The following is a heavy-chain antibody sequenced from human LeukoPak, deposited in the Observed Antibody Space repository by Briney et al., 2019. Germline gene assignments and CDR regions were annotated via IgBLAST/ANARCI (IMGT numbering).Heavy chain of an antibody. J-gene: IGHJ6*03. CDR3: ARGNNWNYGYYYMDV. CDR1: GGSISSYY. V-gene: IGHV4-59*01. Sequence: SETLSLTCTVSGGSISSYYWSWIRQPPGKGLEWIGYIYYSGSTNYNPSLKSRVTISVDTSKNQFSLKLSSVTAADTAVYYCARGNNWNYGYYYMDVWGKGTTVTVSS. D-gene: IGHD1-7*01. CDR2: IYYSGST.